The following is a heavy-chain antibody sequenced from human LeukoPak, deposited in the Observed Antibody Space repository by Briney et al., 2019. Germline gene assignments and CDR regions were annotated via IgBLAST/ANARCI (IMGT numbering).Heavy chain of an antibody. Sequence: ASVKVSCKASGYTLTGYYMHWVRQAPGQGLEWMGWINPNSGGTNYAQKFQGRVTMTRDTSISTAYMELSRLRSDDTAVYYCARTTVVTPGAFDIWGQGTMVTVSS. CDR1: GYTLTGYY. D-gene: IGHD4-23*01. CDR3: ARTTVVTPGAFDI. J-gene: IGHJ3*02. CDR2: INPNSGGT. V-gene: IGHV1-2*02.